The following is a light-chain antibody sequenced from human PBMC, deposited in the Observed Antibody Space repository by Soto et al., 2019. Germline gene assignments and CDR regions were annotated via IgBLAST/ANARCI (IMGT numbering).Light chain of an antibody. CDR1: SSNIGSNT. J-gene: IGLJ3*02. CDR2: IND. CDR3: SVWDDSLNGPV. Sequence: QSVLTQPPSVSGTPGQRVTISCSGCSSNIGSNTVNWYQQLPGTAPQLPIYINDQRPSGVPDRFSDYKSGTSDSLAISGLQSEDEAIYYCSVWDDSLNGPVFGGWTQLTVL. V-gene: IGLV1-44*01.